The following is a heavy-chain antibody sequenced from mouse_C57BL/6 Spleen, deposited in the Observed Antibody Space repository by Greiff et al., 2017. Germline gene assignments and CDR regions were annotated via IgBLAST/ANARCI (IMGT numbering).Heavy chain of an antibody. CDR1: GYTFTSYD. J-gene: IGHJ2*01. D-gene: IGHD2-1*01. Sequence: QVQLKESGPELVKPGASVKLSCKASGYTFTSYDINWVKQRPGQGLEWIGWIYPRDGSTKSNKKFKGKATLTVAKSSSTAYMELHSLTSEDYAVYFCARVIYYGNPYYFDYWGQGTTLTVSS. CDR2: IYPRDGST. CDR3: ARVIYYGNPYYFDY. V-gene: IGHV1-85*01.